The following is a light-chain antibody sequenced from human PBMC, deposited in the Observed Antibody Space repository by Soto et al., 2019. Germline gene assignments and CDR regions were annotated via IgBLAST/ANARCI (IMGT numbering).Light chain of an antibody. CDR1: QSVSSSY. Sequence: EIVWTQSPGTLSLSPGERATLSCRASQSVSSSYLAWYQQKPGQAPRLLIYGASSRATGIPDRFSGSGSGTEFTLTTSSLQSEDFAVYYCQQYNNWPRTFGQGTKVDIK. J-gene: IGKJ1*01. CDR2: GAS. V-gene: IGKV3-20*01. CDR3: QQYNNWPRT.